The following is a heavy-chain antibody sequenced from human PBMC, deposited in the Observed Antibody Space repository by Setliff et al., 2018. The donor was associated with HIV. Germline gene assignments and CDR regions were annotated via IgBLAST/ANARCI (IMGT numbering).Heavy chain of an antibody. D-gene: IGHD3-22*01. Sequence: SETLSLTCDVSGFSISSRYYWGWIRQSPGKGLEWIGNIYHTGSSYYNPSLKSRVTISVDTSKNQFSLKLSSVTAADTAVYYCARPHYYYGSSGYYYWGQGTLVTVSS. CDR3: ARPHYYYGSSGYYY. J-gene: IGHJ4*02. CDR2: IYHTGSS. V-gene: IGHV4-38-2*01. CDR1: GFSISSRYY.